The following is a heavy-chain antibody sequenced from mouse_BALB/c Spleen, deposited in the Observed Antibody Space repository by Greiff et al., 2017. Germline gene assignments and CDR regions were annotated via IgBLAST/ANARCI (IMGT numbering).Heavy chain of an antibody. CDR1: GYTFTSYW. D-gene: IGHD1-1*01. V-gene: IGHV1S132*01. CDR2: IFPGTGTT. CDR3: ARSDYYGSDAMDY. Sequence: VQLQQSGAELVKPGASVKLSCKTSGYTFTSYWIQWVKQRPGQGLGWIGEIFPGTGTTYYNEKFKGKATLTIDTSSSTAYMQLSSLTSEDSAVYFCARSDYYGSDAMDYWGQGTSVTVSS. J-gene: IGHJ4*01.